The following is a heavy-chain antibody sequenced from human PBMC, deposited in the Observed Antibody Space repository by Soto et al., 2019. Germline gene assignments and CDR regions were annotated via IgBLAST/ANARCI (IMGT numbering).Heavy chain of an antibody. Sequence: QVQLVQSGAEVKKPGSSVKVSCKASGGTFSSYAISWVRKAPGQGLEWMGGIRPSFGTANYAQKFQGRVTITADESTSTAYMQLSSLRSEETAVYYCARHVPAAGYYYGMDVWCQGTTGTVSS. V-gene: IGHV1-69*12. CDR1: GGTFSSYA. J-gene: IGHJ6*02. CDR3: ARHVPAAGYYYGMDV. CDR2: IRPSFGTA. D-gene: IGHD2-2*01.